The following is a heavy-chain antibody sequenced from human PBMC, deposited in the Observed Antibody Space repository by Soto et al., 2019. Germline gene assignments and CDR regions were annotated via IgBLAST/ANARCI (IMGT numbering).Heavy chain of an antibody. CDR3: AREITMVRGVIINDAFDI. CDR2: ISSNGGST. J-gene: IGHJ3*02. V-gene: IGHV3-64*01. Sequence: GGSLRLSCAASGFTFSSYAMHWVRQAPGKGLEYVSAISSNGGSTYYANSVKGRFTISRDNSKNTLYLQMGSLRAEDMAVYYCAREITMVRGVIINDAFDIWGQGTMVTVSS. D-gene: IGHD3-10*01. CDR1: GFTFSSYA.